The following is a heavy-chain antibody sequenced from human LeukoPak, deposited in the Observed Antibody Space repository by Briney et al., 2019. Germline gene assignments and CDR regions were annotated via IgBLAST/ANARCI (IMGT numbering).Heavy chain of an antibody. J-gene: IGHJ4*02. CDR1: GGSISSGGYY. CDR3: ARATYYYDSSGTCLFDY. Sequence: SQTLSLTCTVSGGSISSGGYYWSWIRQHPGKGLEWIGYIYYSGSTYYNPSLKSRVTISVDTSKNQFSLKLSSVTAADTAVYYCARATYYYDSSGTCLFDYWGQGTLVTVSS. D-gene: IGHD3-22*01. V-gene: IGHV4-31*03. CDR2: IYYSGST.